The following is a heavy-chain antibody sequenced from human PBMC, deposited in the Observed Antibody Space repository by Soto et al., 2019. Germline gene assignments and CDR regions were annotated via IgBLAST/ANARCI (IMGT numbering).Heavy chain of an antibody. Sequence: GSLRLSCAASGFTVSNSYMLWVRQAPGRGLEWVSVIYGGGGTNYADSVKGRSTISRDNSKNTVFFQMNSLRAEDTAVYYCARDLINKAFDIWGQGT. V-gene: IGHV3-66*01. D-gene: IGHD2-8*01. CDR3: ARDLINKAFDI. CDR1: GFTVSNSY. CDR2: IYGGGGT. J-gene: IGHJ3*02.